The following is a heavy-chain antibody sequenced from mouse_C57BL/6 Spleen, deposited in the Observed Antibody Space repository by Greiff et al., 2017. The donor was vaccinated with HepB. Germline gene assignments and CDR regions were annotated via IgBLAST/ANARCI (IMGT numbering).Heavy chain of an antibody. D-gene: IGHD1-1*01. J-gene: IGHJ1*03. CDR3: ARPLTTVVATGYFDV. CDR1: GFTFSSYG. CDR2: ISSGGSYT. V-gene: IGHV5-6*02. Sequence: DVMLVESGGDLVKPGGSLKLSCAASGFTFSSYGMSWVRQTPDKRLEWVATISSGGSYTYYPDSVKGRFTISRDNAKNTLYLQMSSLKSEDTAMYYCARPLTTVVATGYFDVWGTGTTVTVSS.